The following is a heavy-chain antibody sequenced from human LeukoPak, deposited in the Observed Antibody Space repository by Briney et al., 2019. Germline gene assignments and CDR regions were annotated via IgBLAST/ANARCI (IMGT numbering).Heavy chain of an antibody. CDR3: ARNDLDYPFDY. D-gene: IGHD4-11*01. CDR1: GFTVSSNY. Sequence: PGGSLRLSCAASGFTVSSNYMNWVRQAPGKGLEWVSVIYSGGSTYYADSVKGGFTISRDRSKNTLYLQMYSLRAEDTAVYYCARNDLDYPFDYWGQGTLVTVSS. CDR2: IYSGGST. V-gene: IGHV3-66*02. J-gene: IGHJ4*02.